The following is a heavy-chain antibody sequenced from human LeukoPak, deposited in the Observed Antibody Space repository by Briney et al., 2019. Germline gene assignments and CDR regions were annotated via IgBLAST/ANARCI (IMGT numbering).Heavy chain of an antibody. Sequence: GGSLRLSCAAPGFTFNDYGMSWVRQAPGKGLEFVSGINWNGGSTNYGDSVKGRFTISRDNAKNSLYLQMNSLRAEDTALYYCAKGPQGTMVRGFSDYWGQGTLVTVSS. V-gene: IGHV3-20*04. CDR1: GFTFNDYG. J-gene: IGHJ4*02. CDR2: INWNGGST. CDR3: AKGPQGTMVRGFSDY. D-gene: IGHD3-10*01.